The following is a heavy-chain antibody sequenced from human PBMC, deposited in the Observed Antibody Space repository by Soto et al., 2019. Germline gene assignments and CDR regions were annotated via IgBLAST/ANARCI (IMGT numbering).Heavy chain of an antibody. CDR3: ARNRDGYNPYCFDY. V-gene: IGHV4-39*07. D-gene: IGHD5-12*01. CDR2: IYYSGSA. J-gene: IGHJ4*02. CDR1: GDSISSSNYY. Sequence: CTVSGDSISSSNYYWGWIRQPPGKGQEWNGRIYYSGSAYYNPSLKTRLISVDTSKNQFSLKLSSVTAADTAVYYCARNRDGYNPYCFDYWGQGTLVTVSS.